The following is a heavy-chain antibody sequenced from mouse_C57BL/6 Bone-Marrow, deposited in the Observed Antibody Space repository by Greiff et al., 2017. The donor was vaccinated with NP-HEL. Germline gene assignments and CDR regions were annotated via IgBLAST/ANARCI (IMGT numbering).Heavy chain of an antibody. D-gene: IGHD1-1*02. CDR1: GYTFTDYY. CDR2: INPNNGGT. Sequence: EVQLQQSGPELVKPGASVKISCKASGYTFTDYYMNWVKQSHGKSLEWIGDINPNNGGTSYNQKFKGKATLTVDKSSSTAYMELRSLTSEDSAVYYCASAMEYYFDYWGQGTTLTVSS. CDR3: ASAMEYYFDY. V-gene: IGHV1-26*01. J-gene: IGHJ2*01.